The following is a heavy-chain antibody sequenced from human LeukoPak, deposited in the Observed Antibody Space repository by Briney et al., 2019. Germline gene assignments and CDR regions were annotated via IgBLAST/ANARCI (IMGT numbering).Heavy chain of an antibody. V-gene: IGHV3-48*03. J-gene: IGHJ4*02. CDR2: ISSRGGTI. CDR1: GFTFSTYD. Sequence: GGSLRLSCAASGFTFSTYDMNWVRQAPGKGLEWLSYISSRGGTIYYVDSVKGRFTISRDNAKNSLYLQMNSLRAEDTAVYYCARDALAGGDWSNMGDYWGQGTLVTVSS. CDR3: ARDALAGGDWSNMGDY. D-gene: IGHD3-16*01.